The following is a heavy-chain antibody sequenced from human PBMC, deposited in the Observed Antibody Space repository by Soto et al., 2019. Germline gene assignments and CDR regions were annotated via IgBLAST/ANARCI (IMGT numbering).Heavy chain of an antibody. J-gene: IGHJ4*02. CDR1: GFTFSDYY. Sequence: QVQLVESGGGLVKPGGSLRLSCAASGFTFSDYYMSWIRQAPGKGLEWVSYISSSGSTIYYADSVKGRFTISRDNAKNSLYLQMNSLRAEDTAVYYCARDLRSVRSYDFWSGYYIGYFDYWGQGTLVTVSS. CDR3: ARDLRSVRSYDFWSGYYIGYFDY. CDR2: ISSSGSTI. D-gene: IGHD3-3*01. V-gene: IGHV3-11*01.